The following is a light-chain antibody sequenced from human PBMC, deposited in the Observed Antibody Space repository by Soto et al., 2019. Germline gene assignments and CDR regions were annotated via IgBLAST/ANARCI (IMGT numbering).Light chain of an antibody. Sequence: EIVMTQSPATLSVSPGERATLSCRASQSVSSNLAWYQHKPGQAPRLLIYGASTRATGIPARFSGSGSRTEFTLTISSLHSEDFAVYFCQQYNNWPRTFGHGTKVDI. CDR2: GAS. V-gene: IGKV3-15*01. CDR1: QSVSSN. CDR3: QQYNNWPRT. J-gene: IGKJ1*01.